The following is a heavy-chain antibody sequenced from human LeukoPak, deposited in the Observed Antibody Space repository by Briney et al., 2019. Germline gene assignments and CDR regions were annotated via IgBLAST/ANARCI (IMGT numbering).Heavy chain of an antibody. CDR2: IYYSGST. CDR3: ARKTHTARMNAFDI. V-gene: IGHV4-61*01. Sequence: PSETLSLTCTVSGGAVRSGSYYWNWIRQPPGKGLEWIGNIYYSGSTNYNPSLKSRVTISVDTSKNQFSLKLSSVTAADTAVYYCARKTHTARMNAFDIWGQGTMVTVSS. J-gene: IGHJ3*02. CDR1: GGAVRSGSYY. D-gene: IGHD5-18*01.